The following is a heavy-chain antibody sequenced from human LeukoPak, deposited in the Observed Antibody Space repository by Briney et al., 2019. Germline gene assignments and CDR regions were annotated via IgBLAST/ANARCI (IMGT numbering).Heavy chain of an antibody. D-gene: IGHD4-17*01. V-gene: IGHV4-59*12. Sequence: SETLSLTCTVSGGSISSYYWSWIRQPPGKGLEWIGYIYYSRSTNYNPSLKSRVTISVDTSKNQFSLKLSSVTAADTAVYYCARVMYGDYAFDYWGQGTLVTVSS. CDR2: IYYSRST. CDR3: ARVMYGDYAFDY. J-gene: IGHJ4*02. CDR1: GGSISSYY.